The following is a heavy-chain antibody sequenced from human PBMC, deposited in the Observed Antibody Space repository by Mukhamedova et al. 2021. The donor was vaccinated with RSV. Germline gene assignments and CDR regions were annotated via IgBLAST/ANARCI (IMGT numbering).Heavy chain of an antibody. J-gene: IGHJ3*02. V-gene: IGHV1-69*01. CDR3: ATGFDGTGGYHYAAFNI. D-gene: IGHD2-8*02. CDR2: IIPIFGTA. Sequence: GWMGGIIPIFGTANYAQKFQGRVTITADESTNTAYMELSSLRSEDTAVYSCATGFDGTGGYHYAAFNIWGQGTVVIVSS.